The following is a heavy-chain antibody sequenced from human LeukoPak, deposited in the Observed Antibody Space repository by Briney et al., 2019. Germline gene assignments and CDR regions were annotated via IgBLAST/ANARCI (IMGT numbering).Heavy chain of an antibody. D-gene: IGHD2-15*01. CDR2: ISYDGSNK. J-gene: IGHJ4*02. V-gene: IGHV3-30*18. CDR3: AKERECSGGSCYSYYFDY. CDR1: GFTFSSYG. Sequence: GGSLRLSCVASGFTFSSYGMHWVRQAPGKGLEWVAVISYDGSNKYYADSVKGRFTISRDNSKNTLYLQMNSLRAEDTAVYYCAKERECSGGSCYSYYFDYWGQGTLVTVSS.